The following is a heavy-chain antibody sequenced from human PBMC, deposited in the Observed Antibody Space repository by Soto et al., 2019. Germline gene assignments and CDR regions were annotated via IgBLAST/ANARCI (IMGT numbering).Heavy chain of an antibody. J-gene: IGHJ4*02. V-gene: IGHV4-59*08. Sequence: NPSETLSLTCTVSGGSISNFFWTWIRQPPGKGLEWIGFINYSGSTNYSPSLKSRVTISIDTSKNQFSLKLSSVTAADTAMYYCARSFRGTYYDILTGKIVRAPYYFDYWGQGILVTVSS. D-gene: IGHD3-9*01. CDR2: INYSGST. CDR3: ARSFRGTYYDILTGKIVRAPYYFDY. CDR1: GGSISNFF.